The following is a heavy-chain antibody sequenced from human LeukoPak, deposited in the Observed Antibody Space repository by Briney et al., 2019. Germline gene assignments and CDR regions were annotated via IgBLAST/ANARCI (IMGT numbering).Heavy chain of an antibody. V-gene: IGHV1-18*01. D-gene: IGHD7-27*01. CDR3: ASPNWGDAFEI. J-gene: IGHJ3*02. CDR1: GYTFTSYG. Sequence: ASVKVSCKASGYTFTSYGISWVRQAPGQGLEWVGWISAYNGNTKYAQKLQGRVTMTTDTSTDTAYMELRSLRSDDTAVYYCASPNWGDAFEIWGQGTMVTVSS. CDR2: ISAYNGNT.